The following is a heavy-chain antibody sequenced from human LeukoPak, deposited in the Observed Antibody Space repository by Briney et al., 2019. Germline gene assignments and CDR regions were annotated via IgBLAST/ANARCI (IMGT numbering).Heavy chain of an antibody. Sequence: PSETLSLTCTVSGGSISSSSYYWGWIRQPPGKGLEWIGSIYYSGSTYYNPSLKSRVTISVDTSKNQFSLKLSSVTAADTAVYYCARGRNYGDYLYYYYYYYMDVWGKGTTVTVSS. J-gene: IGHJ6*03. CDR1: GGSISSSSYY. D-gene: IGHD4-17*01. V-gene: IGHV4-39*07. CDR3: ARGRNYGDYLYYYYYYYMDV. CDR2: IYYSGST.